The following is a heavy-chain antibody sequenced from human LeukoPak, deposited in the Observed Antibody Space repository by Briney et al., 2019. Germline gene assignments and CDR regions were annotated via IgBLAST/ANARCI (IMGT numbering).Heavy chain of an antibody. D-gene: IGHD6-19*01. CDR1: GVSTTNGLYY. CDR2: VYNVGST. V-gene: IGHV4-39*01. CDR3: ARHAEYNSGWHFYLDH. J-gene: IGHJ4*02. Sequence: SETLSLTCTVSGVSTTNGLYYWAWIRQPPGEGLEWIGSVYNVGSTYYSLSLRRRVTVSIDTSKNRFSLRLNSMTAADTDVYYCARHAEYNSGWHFYLDHWGQGILVTVSS.